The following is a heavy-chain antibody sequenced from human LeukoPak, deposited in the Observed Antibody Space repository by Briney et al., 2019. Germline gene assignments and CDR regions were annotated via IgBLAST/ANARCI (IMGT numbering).Heavy chain of an antibody. D-gene: IGHD3-22*01. CDR2: RKHNGGGK. CDR3: ARDRGRRSSGYSLYHFDY. CDR1: GFTFTDYF. V-gene: IGHV3-7*01. J-gene: IGHJ4*02. Sequence: GGSLRLSCVASGFTFTDYFMSWVRQAPGKGLEWVASRKHNGGGKYYVDSVTGRFTISRDNAKNSLYLEMSSLRVEDTAVYYCARDRGRRSSGYSLYHFDYWGQGTLVTSAS.